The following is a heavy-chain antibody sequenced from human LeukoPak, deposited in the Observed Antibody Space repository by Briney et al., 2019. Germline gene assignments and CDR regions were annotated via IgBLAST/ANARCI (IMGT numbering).Heavy chain of an antibody. D-gene: IGHD3-10*01. V-gene: IGHV4-34*01. CDR1: GGSFSGYY. Sequence: SETLSLTCAVYGGSFSGYYWSWIRQPPGKGLEWIGEINHSGSTNYNPSLKSRVTISVDTSKNQFSLKLSSVTTADTAVYYCASRRRYYGSGRAWFDPWGQGTLVTVSS. CDR3: ASRRRYYGSGRAWFDP. CDR2: INHSGST. J-gene: IGHJ5*02.